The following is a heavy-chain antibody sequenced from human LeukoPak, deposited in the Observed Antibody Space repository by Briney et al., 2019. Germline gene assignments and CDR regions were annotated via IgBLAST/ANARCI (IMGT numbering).Heavy chain of an antibody. D-gene: IGHD3-10*02. Sequence: AGGSLRLSRAASGFNFESYSMNWVRQAPGKGLEWVSYISSSGSTIYYADSVKGRFTISRDNAKNSLYLQMNSLRAEDTAVYYCAELGITMIGGVWGKGTTVTISS. V-gene: IGHV3-48*04. CDR1: GFNFESYS. J-gene: IGHJ6*04. CDR3: AELGITMIGGV. CDR2: ISSSGSTI.